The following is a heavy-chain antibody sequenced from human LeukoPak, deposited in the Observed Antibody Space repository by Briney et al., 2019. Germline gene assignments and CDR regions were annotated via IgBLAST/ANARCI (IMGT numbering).Heavy chain of an antibody. CDR2: ISGSGARK. Sequence: PGGSLRLSCVASGFTFSSSAMNWVRQAPGKGLERVSSISGSGARKNYADSVRGRFTISRDNSKNTLFLQMNSLRAEDTAVYYCARTTGYVNGWVDYWGQGTLVFVSS. V-gene: IGHV3-23*01. D-gene: IGHD6-19*01. CDR3: ARTTGYVNGWVDY. CDR1: GFTFSSSA. J-gene: IGHJ4*02.